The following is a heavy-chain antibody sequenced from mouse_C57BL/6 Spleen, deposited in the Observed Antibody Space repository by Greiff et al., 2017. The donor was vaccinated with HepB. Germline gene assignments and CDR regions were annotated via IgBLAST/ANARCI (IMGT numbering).Heavy chain of an antibody. J-gene: IGHJ2*01. V-gene: IGHV1-76*01. CDR3: ARKDY. CDR1: GYTFTDYY. Sequence: VKLQESGAELVRPGASVKLSCKASGYTFTDYYINWVKQRPGQGLEWIARIYPGSGNTYYNEKFKGKATLTAEKSSSTAYMQLSSLTSEDSAVYFCARKDYWGQGTTLTVSS. CDR2: IYPGSGNT.